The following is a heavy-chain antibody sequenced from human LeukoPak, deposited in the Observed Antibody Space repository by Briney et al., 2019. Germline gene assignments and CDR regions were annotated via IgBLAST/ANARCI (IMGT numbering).Heavy chain of an antibody. D-gene: IGHD4-17*01. J-gene: IGHJ6*02. Sequence: GGSLRLSCAASGFTFSSYEMNWVRQAPGKGLEWVSYISSSGNTIYYADSVKGRFTISRDNAKNSLYLQMNSLRAEDTAVYYCARATTAVTTFVDYYYGMDVWGQGTTVTVSS. CDR3: ARATTAVTTFVDYYYGMDV. V-gene: IGHV3-48*03. CDR2: ISSSGNTI. CDR1: GFTFSSYE.